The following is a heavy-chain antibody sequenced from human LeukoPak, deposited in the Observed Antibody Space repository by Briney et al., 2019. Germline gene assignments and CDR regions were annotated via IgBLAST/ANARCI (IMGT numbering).Heavy chain of an antibody. CDR2: IYYIGST. CDR1: GGSISSSSYY. CDR3: ARLLTYSSGWTTWGAFDI. Sequence: PSETLSLTCTVAGGSISSSSYYWGWIRRPPWKGLGGIGSIYYIGSTYYNPPLKSRVTISVAPSKNQFSLKLSSVTAADTAVYYCARLLTYSSGWTTWGAFDIWGQGTMVTVSS. V-gene: IGHV4-39*01. J-gene: IGHJ3*02. D-gene: IGHD6-19*01.